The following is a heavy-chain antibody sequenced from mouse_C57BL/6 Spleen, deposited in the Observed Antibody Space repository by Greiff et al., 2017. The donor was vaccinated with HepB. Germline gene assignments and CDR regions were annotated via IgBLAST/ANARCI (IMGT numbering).Heavy chain of an antibody. J-gene: IGHJ2*01. CDR1: GYTFTDYN. Sequence: EVKLVESGPELVKPGASVKMSCKASGYTFTDYNMHWVKQSHGKSLEWIGYINPNNGGTSYNQKFKGKATLTVNKSSSTAYMELRSLTSEDSAVYYCARWLRDFDYWGQGTTLTVSS. CDR2: INPNNGGT. D-gene: IGHD2-2*01. CDR3: ARWLRDFDY. V-gene: IGHV1-22*01.